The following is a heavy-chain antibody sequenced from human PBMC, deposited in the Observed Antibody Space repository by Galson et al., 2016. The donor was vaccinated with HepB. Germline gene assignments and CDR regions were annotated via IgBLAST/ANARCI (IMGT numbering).Heavy chain of an antibody. Sequence: ETLSLTCSVSGGSISGYYWSWIRQPPGKSLEWVGYVSDTGDAKDNPSLKSRVTILVDMSKNQIYLHLSPVTAADTARYYCARLKRSRYHPYYYYPMDVWGKGTAVSVSS. V-gene: IGHV4-59*01. CDR1: GGSISGYY. D-gene: IGHD3-16*01. CDR3: ARLKRSRYHPYYYYPMDV. CDR2: VSDTGDA. J-gene: IGHJ6*04.